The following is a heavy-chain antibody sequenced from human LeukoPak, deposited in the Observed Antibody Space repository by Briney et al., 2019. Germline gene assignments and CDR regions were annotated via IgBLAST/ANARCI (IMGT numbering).Heavy chain of an antibody. CDR2: INHSGST. CDR1: GGSFSGYY. D-gene: IGHD2-8*01. V-gene: IGHV4-34*01. J-gene: IGHJ4*02. Sequence: PSETLSLTCAVYGGSFSGYYWSWIRQPPGKGLEWIGEINHSGSTNYNPSLKSRVTISVGTSKNQFSLKLSSVTAADTAVYYCSRENGAFSPFGFWGQGTLVTVPS. CDR3: SRENGAFSPFGF.